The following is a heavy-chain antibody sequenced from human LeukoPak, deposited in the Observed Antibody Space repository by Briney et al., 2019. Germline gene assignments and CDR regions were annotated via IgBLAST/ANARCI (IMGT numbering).Heavy chain of an antibody. CDR3: ARARFDY. CDR1: GGSLSSSRYY. CDR2: VYDSGNT. V-gene: IGHV4-39*07. J-gene: IGHJ4*02. Sequence: SETLSLTYTVSGGSLSSSRYYWGWIRQPPGKGLEWIGSVYDSGNTYYNPSLKSRVTISMDTSKNQFSLKLSSVTAADTAVYYCARARFDYWGQGTLVTVSS.